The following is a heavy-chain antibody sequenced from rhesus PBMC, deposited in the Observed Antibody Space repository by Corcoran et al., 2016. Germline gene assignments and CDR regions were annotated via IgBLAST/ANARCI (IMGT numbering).Heavy chain of an antibody. D-gene: IGHD3-16*01. CDR3: ASSPRGSYYSFDC. V-gene: IGHV4-147*01. CDR2: MYGSSGST. J-gene: IGHJ4*01. Sequence: QVQLQESGPGLVKPSETLSLTCAVSGYSISSNYWSWIRQPPGKGLEWIGYMYGSSGSTYYNPSLKSRVTSSTDTSKNQFSLMLSSVSAADTAVYYCASSPRGSYYSFDCWGQGVLVTVSS. CDR1: GYSISSNY.